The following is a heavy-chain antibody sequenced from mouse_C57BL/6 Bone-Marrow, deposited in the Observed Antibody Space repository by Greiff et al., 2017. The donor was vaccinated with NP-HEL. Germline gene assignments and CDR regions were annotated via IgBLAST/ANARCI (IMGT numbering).Heavy chain of an antibody. D-gene: IGHD2-4*01. CDR1: GFTFSSYG. CDR2: ISSGGSYT. Sequence: DVKLVESGGDLVKPGGSLKLSCAASGFTFSSYGMFWVRQTPDKRLEWVATISSGGSYTYYPDSVKGRFTISRDNAKNTLYLQMSSLKSEDTAMYYCARHYDYDVGDYYAMDYWGQGTSVTVSS. V-gene: IGHV5-6*02. J-gene: IGHJ4*01. CDR3: ARHYDYDVGDYYAMDY.